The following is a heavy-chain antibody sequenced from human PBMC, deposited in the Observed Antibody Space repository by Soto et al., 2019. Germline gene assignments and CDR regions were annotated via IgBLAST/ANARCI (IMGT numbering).Heavy chain of an antibody. J-gene: IGHJ1*01. Sequence: GGSMRLSCAASGFTFSSYAMSWVRQAPGKGLEWVSAISGSGGSTYYADSVKGRFTISRDNSKNTLYLQMNSLRAEDTAVYYCAKAPTKYSSGWYNAEYFQHWGQGTLVTVSS. D-gene: IGHD6-19*01. CDR1: GFTFSSYA. CDR3: AKAPTKYSSGWYNAEYFQH. CDR2: ISGSGGST. V-gene: IGHV3-23*01.